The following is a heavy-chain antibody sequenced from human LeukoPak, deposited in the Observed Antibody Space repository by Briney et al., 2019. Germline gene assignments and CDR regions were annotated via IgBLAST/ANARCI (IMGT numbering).Heavy chain of an antibody. CDR3: TKIAVAGTDAFDI. Sequence: GESLKISCKGSGYSFATYWIGWVRQMPGKGLEWMGIIYPGDSDTTYSPSFQGQVTLSADKSISTAYLQWSSLKASDTAMYYCTKIAVAGTDAFDIWGQGTMVTVSS. CDR1: GYSFATYW. J-gene: IGHJ3*02. CDR2: IYPGDSDT. D-gene: IGHD6-19*01. V-gene: IGHV5-51*01.